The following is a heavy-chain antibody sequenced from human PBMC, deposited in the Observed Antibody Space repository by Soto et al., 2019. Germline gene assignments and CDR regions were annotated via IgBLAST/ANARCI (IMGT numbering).Heavy chain of an antibody. V-gene: IGHV3-23*01. CDR3: AKITIREPYYYGMDV. D-gene: IGHD1-1*01. CDR1: GFTFNTYA. Sequence: GGSLRLSCAASGFTFNTYAMSWVRQAPGKGLEWVSAIGASGGRTYYADSVKGRFTISRDNSKNTLYLQMNSLSPEDTAVYYCAKITIREPYYYGMDVWGQGTTVTVSS. J-gene: IGHJ6*02. CDR2: IGASGGRT.